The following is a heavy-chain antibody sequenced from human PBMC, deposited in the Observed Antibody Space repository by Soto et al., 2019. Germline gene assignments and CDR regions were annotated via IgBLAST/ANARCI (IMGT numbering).Heavy chain of an antibody. D-gene: IGHD3-3*01. CDR3: ARALCSPPDFGVVKVNYYYGMDV. CDR2: IWYDGSNK. J-gene: IGHJ6*02. V-gene: IGHV3-33*01. Sequence: GGSLRLSCAASGFTFSSYGMHWVRQAPGKGLEWVAVIWYDGSNKYYADSVKGRFTISRDNSKNTLYLQMNSLRAEDTAVYYCARALCSPPDFGVVKVNYYYGMDVWGQGTTVTVSS. CDR1: GFTFSSYG.